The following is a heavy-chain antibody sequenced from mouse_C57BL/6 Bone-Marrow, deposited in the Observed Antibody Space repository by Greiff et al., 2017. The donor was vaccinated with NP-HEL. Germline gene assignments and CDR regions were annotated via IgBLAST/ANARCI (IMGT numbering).Heavy chain of an antibody. CDR1: GFNIKDYY. Sequence: EVKLMESGAELVKPGASVKLSCTASGFNIKDYYMHWVKQRTEQGLEWIGRIDPEDGETKCAPKFQGKATITADTSSNTAYLQLSSLTSEDTAVYYCARNPPPLGGFDVWGTGTTVTVSS. D-gene: IGHD3-3*01. J-gene: IGHJ1*03. CDR3: ARNPPPLGGFDV. V-gene: IGHV14-2*01. CDR2: IDPEDGET.